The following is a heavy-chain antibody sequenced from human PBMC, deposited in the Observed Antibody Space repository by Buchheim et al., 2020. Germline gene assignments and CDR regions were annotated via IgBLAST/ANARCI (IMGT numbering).Heavy chain of an antibody. Sequence: QVQLVESGGGVVQPGGSLRLSCAASGFTFNTYGMNWVRQDPGKGLEWVAFIWYDGSEKHYIDSVKGRFSISRDNSKNTLYLEMNSLRGEDTAVYYCARDPPNSGWALDYWGQGTL. J-gene: IGHJ4*02. D-gene: IGHD6-19*01. V-gene: IGHV3-33*08. CDR3: ARDPPNSGWALDY. CDR1: GFTFNTYG. CDR2: IWYDGSEK.